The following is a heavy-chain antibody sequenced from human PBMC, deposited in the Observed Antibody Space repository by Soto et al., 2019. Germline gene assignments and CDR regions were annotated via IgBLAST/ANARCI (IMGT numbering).Heavy chain of an antibody. D-gene: IGHD2-21*01. Sequence: GGSLRLSCAVSGFTFSSYWMSWVRQAPGKGLEWVANIKQDGSEKYYVDSVRGRVTISRENAKNSLYLQINSLRAEDTAVYYCARDQKLIGIDYWGQGTLVTVSS. CDR1: GFTFSSYW. CDR3: ARDQKLIGIDY. J-gene: IGHJ4*02. V-gene: IGHV3-7*01. CDR2: IKQDGSEK.